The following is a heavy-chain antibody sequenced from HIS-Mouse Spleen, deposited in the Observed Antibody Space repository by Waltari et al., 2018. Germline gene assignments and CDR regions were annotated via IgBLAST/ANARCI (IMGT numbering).Heavy chain of an antibody. CDR3: AKDKHHAFDY. J-gene: IGHJ4*02. CDR2: ISYDGSKK. Sequence: QVQLVESGGGVVQPGRSLRLSCAASGFTFSSYGMHWVRQGPGKGQGGVEVISYDGSKKDYADSVKGRFTISRDNSKNTLYLQMNSLRAEDTAVYYCAKDKHHAFDYWGQGTLVTVSS. CDR1: GFTFSSYG. V-gene: IGHV3-30*18.